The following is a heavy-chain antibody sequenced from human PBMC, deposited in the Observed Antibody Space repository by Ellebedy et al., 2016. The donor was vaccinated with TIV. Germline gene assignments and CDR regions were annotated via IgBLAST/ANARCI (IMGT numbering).Heavy chain of an antibody. CDR3: ARSMTTVPLAVDY. CDR1: GFTFSSYA. D-gene: IGHD4-11*01. CDR2: IYSGGST. V-gene: IGHV3-66*01. J-gene: IGHJ4*02. Sequence: GESLKISXAASGFTFSSYAMSWVRQAPGKGLEWVSVIYSGGSTYYADSVKGRFTISRDNAKNSLYLQMNSLRAEDTAVYYCARSMTTVPLAVDYWGQGTLVTVSS.